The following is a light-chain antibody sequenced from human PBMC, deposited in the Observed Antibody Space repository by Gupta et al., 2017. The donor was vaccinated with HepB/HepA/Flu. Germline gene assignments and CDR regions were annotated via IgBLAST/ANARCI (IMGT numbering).Light chain of an antibody. J-gene: IGKJ2*01. Sequence: NVLTQSPGSLSLSPGERVTLSCRASQSLNNKFLAWYQQKPGQAPRLLIYGASSRATGISDRFSGSGSGTDFTLTISRLEPEDFAMYFCQQYGNSPLYIFGQGTKLEIK. CDR1: QSLNNKF. CDR2: GAS. V-gene: IGKV3-20*01. CDR3: QQYGNSPLYI.